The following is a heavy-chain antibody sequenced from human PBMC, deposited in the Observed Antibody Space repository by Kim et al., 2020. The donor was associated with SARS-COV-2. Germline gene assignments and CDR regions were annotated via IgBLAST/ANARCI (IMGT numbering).Heavy chain of an antibody. CDR1: GFTFSSYG. Sequence: GGSLRLSCAASGFTFSSYGMHWVRQAPGKGLEWVAVIWYDGSNKYYADSVKGRFTISRDNSKNTLYLQMNSLRAEDTAVYYCARERGTMVRGVSYGMDVWGQGTTVTVSS. J-gene: IGHJ6*02. D-gene: IGHD3-10*01. CDR2: IWYDGSNK. CDR3: ARERGTMVRGVSYGMDV. V-gene: IGHV3-33*01.